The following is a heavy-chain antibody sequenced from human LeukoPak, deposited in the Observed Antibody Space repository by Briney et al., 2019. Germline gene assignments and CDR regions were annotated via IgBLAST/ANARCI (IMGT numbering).Heavy chain of an antibody. CDR3: ARGDSSGYCDY. CDR1: GYSISSGYY. Sequence: SETLSLTXAVSGYSISSGYYWGWIRKPPGKGLEWIGSIYHSGSTYYNPSLKSRVTISVDTSKNQFSLKLSSVTAADTAVYYCARGDSSGYCDYWGQGTLVTVSS. V-gene: IGHV4-38-2*01. D-gene: IGHD3-22*01. CDR2: IYHSGST. J-gene: IGHJ4*02.